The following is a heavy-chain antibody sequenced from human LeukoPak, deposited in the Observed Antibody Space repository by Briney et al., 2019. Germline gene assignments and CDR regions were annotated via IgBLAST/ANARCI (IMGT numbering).Heavy chain of an antibody. CDR3: ARVSYCAGDCHSRQFDY. CDR1: GGSICSYY. V-gene: IGHV4-59*01. CDR2: IYYSGST. D-gene: IGHD2-21*02. Sequence: SETLSLTCSVSGGSICSYYWSWLRQPPGKGLEWIGYIYYSGSTNYNPSPKSRITISIDTSKNQFSLRLSSVTAADTAVYYCARVSYCAGDCHSRQFDYWGQGTLVTVSS. J-gene: IGHJ4*02.